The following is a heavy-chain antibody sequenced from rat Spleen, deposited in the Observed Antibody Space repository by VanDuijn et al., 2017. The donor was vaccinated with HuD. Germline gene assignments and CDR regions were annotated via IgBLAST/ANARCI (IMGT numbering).Heavy chain of an antibody. CDR1: GITFSNYA. D-gene: IGHD1-2*01. CDR3: ARLGYYSSSPDY. CDR2: ISYDGSST. V-gene: IGHV5-29*01. Sequence: VQLAETGGGLVQPGRSLKLSCAASGITFSNYAMAWVRQAPTKGLEWVATISYDGSSTYYRESVKGRFTISRDKAKSTLYLKMDSLRSEDTATYYCARLGYYSSSPDYWGQGVMVTVSS. J-gene: IGHJ2*01.